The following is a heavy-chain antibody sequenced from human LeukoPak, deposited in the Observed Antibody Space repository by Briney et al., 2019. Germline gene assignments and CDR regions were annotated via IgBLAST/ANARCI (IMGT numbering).Heavy chain of an antibody. V-gene: IGHV3-11*01. CDR2: ISSSDSTI. CDR1: SGSITGYY. J-gene: IGHJ3*02. D-gene: IGHD4-17*01. CDR3: ASTVTTSGDDAFDI. Sequence: LSLTCTVSSGSITGYYWSWIRQPPGKGLEWVSYISSSDSTIYYADSVKGRFTISRDNSKNTLYLQMNSLRAEDAAVYYCASTVTTSGDDAFDIWGQGTMVTVSS.